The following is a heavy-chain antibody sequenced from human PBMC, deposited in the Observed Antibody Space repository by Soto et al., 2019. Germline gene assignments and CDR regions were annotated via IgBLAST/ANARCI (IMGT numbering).Heavy chain of an antibody. D-gene: IGHD2-15*01. J-gene: IGHJ4*02. V-gene: IGHV4-31*03. Sequence: QVQLQESGPGLVKPSQTLSLTCTVSGGSISSGGYYWSWIHQHPGKGLEWIGYIYYSGSTYYNPSLKSRVTISVDTSKNQFSLKLSSVTAADTAVYYCASLDCSGGSCYRVFDYWGQGTLVTVSS. CDR3: ASLDCSGGSCYRVFDY. CDR1: GGSISSGGYY. CDR2: IYYSGST.